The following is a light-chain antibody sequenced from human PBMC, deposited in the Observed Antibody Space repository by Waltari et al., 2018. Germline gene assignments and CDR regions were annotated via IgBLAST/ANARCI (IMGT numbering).Light chain of an antibody. V-gene: IGLV2-8*01. Sequence: QSALTQPPSASGSPGQSVTISCTGTSSDVGGYNYVSWYQQHPGKAPKLMIYEVSKRPSRVPGRFSGSKSGNTASLTVSGLQAEDEADYYCSSYAGSNNHVVFGGGTKLTVL. J-gene: IGLJ2*01. CDR2: EVS. CDR1: SSDVGGYNY. CDR3: SSYAGSNNHVV.